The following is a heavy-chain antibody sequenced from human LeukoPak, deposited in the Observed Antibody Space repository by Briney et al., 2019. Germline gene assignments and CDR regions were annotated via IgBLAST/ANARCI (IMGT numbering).Heavy chain of an antibody. Sequence: GASVKASCKASGYTFTSYGISWVRQAPGQGLEWMGWISAYNGNTNYAQKLQGRVTMTTDTSTSTAYMELRSLRSDDTAVYYCARYGQIRYYDILTGYLAPYYFDYWGQGTLVTVSS. CDR3: ARYGQIRYYDILTGYLAPYYFDY. V-gene: IGHV1-18*01. J-gene: IGHJ4*02. CDR1: GYTFTSYG. CDR2: ISAYNGNT. D-gene: IGHD3-9*01.